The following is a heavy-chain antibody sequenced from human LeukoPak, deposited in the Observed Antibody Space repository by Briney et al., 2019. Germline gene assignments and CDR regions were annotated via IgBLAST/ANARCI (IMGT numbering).Heavy chain of an antibody. CDR1: GGSISSSDFY. CDR2: IFYSGST. Sequence: SETQSLTCTVSGGSISSSDFYWGWIRQPPGKGLEWIANIFYSGSTYYNPSLKSRVTISVDTSKNQFSLKLSSVTAADTAVYYCARVGRDSYYYAMDVWGQGTTVIVSS. J-gene: IGHJ6*02. CDR3: ARVGRDSYYYAMDV. V-gene: IGHV4-39*07. D-gene: IGHD1-26*01.